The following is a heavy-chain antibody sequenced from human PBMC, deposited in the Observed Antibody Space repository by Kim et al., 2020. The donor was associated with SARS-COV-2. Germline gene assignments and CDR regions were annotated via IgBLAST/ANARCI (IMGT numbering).Heavy chain of an antibody. V-gene: IGHV3-13*01. CDR3: ARGGKMTTPYYYYYMDV. J-gene: IGHJ6*03. Sequence: VKGRFTITRENAKNSLYLQMNSLRAGDTAVYYCARGGKMTTPYYYYYMDVWGKGTTVTVSS. D-gene: IGHD4-17*01.